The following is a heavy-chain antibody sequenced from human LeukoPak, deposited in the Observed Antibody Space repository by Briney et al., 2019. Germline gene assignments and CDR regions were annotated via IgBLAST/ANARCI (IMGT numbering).Heavy chain of an antibody. V-gene: IGHV4-34*01. J-gene: IGHJ4*02. D-gene: IGHD3-16*01. CDR1: GGSFSGYY. CDR3: AREPRGRWFDY. CDR2: INHSGST. Sequence: PSETLSLTCAVYGGSFSGYYWSWIRQPPGKGLEWIGEINHSGSTNYNPSLKSRVTISVDTSKNQFSLKLSSVTAADTAVYYCAREPRGRWFDYWGQGTLVTVSS.